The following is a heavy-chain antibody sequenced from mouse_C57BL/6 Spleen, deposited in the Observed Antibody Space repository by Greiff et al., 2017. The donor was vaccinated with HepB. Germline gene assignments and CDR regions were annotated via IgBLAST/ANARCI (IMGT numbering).Heavy chain of an antibody. CDR2: IHPNSGST. V-gene: IGHV1-64*01. CDR1: GYTFTSYW. J-gene: IGHJ4*01. CDR3: ARSAYYSNPYAMDY. Sequence: VQLQQSGAELVKPGASVKLSCKASGYTFTSYWMHWVKQRPGQGLEWIGMIHPNSGSTNYNEKFKIKATLTVDKSSSTAYMQLSSLTSEDSAVYYCARSAYYSNPYAMDYWGQGTSVTVSS. D-gene: IGHD2-5*01.